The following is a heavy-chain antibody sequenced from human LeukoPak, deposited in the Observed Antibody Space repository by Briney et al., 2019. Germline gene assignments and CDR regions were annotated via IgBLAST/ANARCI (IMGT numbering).Heavy chain of an antibody. CDR3: AKEMATIRAFDF. CDR2: ISGSGSST. CDR1: GLTFSTYA. Sequence: PGGSLRLSCAASGLTFSTYAMSWVRQASGKGLGWVSVISGSGSSTYYADSVKGRLTIPRDTYKHTLYLQMNSLRAEDTAVYYWAKEMATIRAFDFWGQGTMVTVSS. V-gene: IGHV3-23*01. D-gene: IGHD5-24*01. J-gene: IGHJ3*01.